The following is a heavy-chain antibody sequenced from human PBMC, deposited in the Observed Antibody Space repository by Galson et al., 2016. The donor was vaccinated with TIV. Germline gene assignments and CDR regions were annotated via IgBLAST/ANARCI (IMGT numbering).Heavy chain of an antibody. CDR3: AKSLFHTNDFGGLTVIFDH. D-gene: IGHD3-16*01. CDR1: GFDFNALA. V-gene: IGHV3-23*01. Sequence: SLRLSCAASGFDFNALAMSWVRQVPGKGLQWVASISGSGGQTHYGDSVRGRFIISRDDSKNTVYLQMNNVRVDDTAVYYCAKSLFHTNDFGGLTVIFDHWGQGALVTVSS. J-gene: IGHJ4*02. CDR2: ISGSGGQT.